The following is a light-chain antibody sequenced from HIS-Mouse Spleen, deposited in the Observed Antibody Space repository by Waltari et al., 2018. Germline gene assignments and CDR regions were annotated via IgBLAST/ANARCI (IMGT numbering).Light chain of an antibody. J-gene: IGKJ2*01. Sequence: DIQMTQSPPTLFASVGDRVPINCRASQSISSWLGCYQQKPGKAPKLLIYKGSSLESGVPSRFSGSGSGTEFTLTISSLQPDDFATYYCQQYNSYPYTFGQGTKLEIK. CDR3: QQYNSYPYT. CDR2: KGS. CDR1: QSISSW. V-gene: IGKV1-5*03.